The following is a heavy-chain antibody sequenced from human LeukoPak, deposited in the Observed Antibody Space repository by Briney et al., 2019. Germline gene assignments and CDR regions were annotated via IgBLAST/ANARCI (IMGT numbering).Heavy chain of an antibody. J-gene: IGHJ5*02. V-gene: IGHV4-34*01. D-gene: IGHD6-19*01. CDR1: GGSFSGYY. CDR3: ARRPGAQWLVRWFDP. Sequence: TSETLSLTCAVYGGSFSGYYWSWIRQPPGKGLEWIGEINHSGSTNYNPSLKSRVTISVDTSKNQFSLKLSSVTAADTAVYYCARRPGAQWLVRWFDPWGQGTLVTVSS. CDR2: INHSGST.